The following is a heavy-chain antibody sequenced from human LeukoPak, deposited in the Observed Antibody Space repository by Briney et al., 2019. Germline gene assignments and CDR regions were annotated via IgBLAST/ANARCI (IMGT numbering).Heavy chain of an antibody. CDR1: GGSIGNYY. Sequence: PSETLSLTCIVSGGSIGNYYWNWIRQPPGKGLEWIGYTSYSGNTIYNPSLKSRVTISIDPFKNQLFLKVTSVTAADTAVYYCARDHGYFGMASGAKGPRSPSL. V-gene: IGHV4-59*01. CDR2: TSYSGNT. J-gene: IGHJ6*02. CDR3: ARDHGYFGMAS.